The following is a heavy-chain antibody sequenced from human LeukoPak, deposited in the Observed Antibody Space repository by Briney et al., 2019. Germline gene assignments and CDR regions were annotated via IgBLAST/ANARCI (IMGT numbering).Heavy chain of an antibody. V-gene: IGHV4-34*01. CDR2: INHSGST. CDR3: ARVVVPAAIRDAFDI. Sequence: SETLSLTCAVYGGSFSGYYWSWIRQPPGKGLEWIGEINHSGSTNYNPSLKSRVTISVDTSKNQFSLKLSSVTAADTAVYYCARVVVPAAIRDAFDIWGQGTMVTVSS. J-gene: IGHJ3*02. D-gene: IGHD2-2*01. CDR1: GGSFSGYY.